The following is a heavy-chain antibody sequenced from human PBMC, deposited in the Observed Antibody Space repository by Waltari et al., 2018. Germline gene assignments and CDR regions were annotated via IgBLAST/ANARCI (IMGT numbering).Heavy chain of an antibody. Sequence: EVQLVESGGDLVQPGGSLRLSCAASGFTFSNPWMDWVRQAPGKGLEWVANIKGDGSEKYYVDSVKGRFTSSRDNDKNSLSLELNSLRVEDTAVYYCSWTLDYWGQGTLVTVSS. J-gene: IGHJ4*02. CDR3: SWTLDY. CDR1: GFTFSNPW. V-gene: IGHV3-7*01. CDR2: IKGDGSEK.